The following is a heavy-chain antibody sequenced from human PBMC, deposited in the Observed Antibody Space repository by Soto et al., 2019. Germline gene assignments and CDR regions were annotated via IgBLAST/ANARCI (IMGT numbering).Heavy chain of an antibody. CDR3: VRERYCSSETSCLDKRFYY. D-gene: IGHD2-2*01. CDR2: ISSSGNSI. J-gene: IGHJ4*02. Sequence: GGSLRLSCAASGFTFSTYEMHWVRQAPGKGLEWLSYISSSGNSIFYADSVKGRFTISRDNAKNSLYLQTNSLRAEDTAVYYCVRERYCSSETSCLDKRFYYWGQGTLVTVSS. CDR1: GFTFSTYE. V-gene: IGHV3-48*03.